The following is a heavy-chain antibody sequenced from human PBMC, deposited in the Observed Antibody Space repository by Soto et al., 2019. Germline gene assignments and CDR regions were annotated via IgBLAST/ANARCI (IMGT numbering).Heavy chain of an antibody. CDR3: ARDLSGSGD. CDR2: ISYDGSNK. V-gene: IGHV3-30-3*01. CDR1: GFAFSSYA. D-gene: IGHD3-10*01. J-gene: IGHJ4*02. Sequence: QVQLVECGGGVVQPGRSLRLSCAASGFAFSSYAMHWVRQAPGKGLEWVAVISYDGSNKYYADSVKGRFTISRDNSKNTLYLQMNSLRAEDTAVYYCARDLSGSGDWGQGTLVTVSS.